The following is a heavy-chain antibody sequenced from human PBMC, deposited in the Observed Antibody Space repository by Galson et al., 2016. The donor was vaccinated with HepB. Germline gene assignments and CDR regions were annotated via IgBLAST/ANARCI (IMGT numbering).Heavy chain of an antibody. J-gene: IGHJ4*02. CDR3: ARGSYDSGAYYPTY. D-gene: IGHD3-22*01. Sequence: SLRLSCAASGFTFSSYSMNWVRQAPGKGLEWVSSITTSSNYIYYADSVKGRFTISRDNAKNSLYLQMNSLRAGDTAVYSCARGSYDSGAYYPTYWGQGTLVTVSS. CDR1: GFTFSSYS. V-gene: IGHV3-21*01. CDR2: ITTSSNYI.